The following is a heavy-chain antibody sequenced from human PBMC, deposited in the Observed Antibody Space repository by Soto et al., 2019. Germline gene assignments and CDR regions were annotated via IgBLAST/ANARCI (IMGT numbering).Heavy chain of an antibody. V-gene: IGHV1-3*01. D-gene: IGHD6-19*01. CDR3: ARQGPYSSGWPPRLGLDY. CDR2: INAGNGNT. J-gene: IGHJ4*02. CDR1: GYTFSSYA. Sequence: ASVKVSCKASGYTFSSYAMHWVRQAPGQRLEWMGWINAGNGNTRYSHKFQGRVTITRDTSATTGYMELSSLRSEDTAVYYCARQGPYSSGWPPRLGLDYWGQGTLVTVSS.